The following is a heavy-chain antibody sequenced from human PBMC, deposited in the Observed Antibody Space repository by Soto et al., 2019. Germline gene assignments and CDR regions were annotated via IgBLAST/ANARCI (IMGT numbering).Heavy chain of an antibody. J-gene: IGHJ5*02. Sequence: PSETLSLTCTVSGGSISSGGYYWSWIRQHPGKGLEWIGYIYYSGSTYYNPSLKSRVTISVDTSKNQFSLKLSSVTAADTAVYYWARGIAAAGFDGFDPWGHGTLVTISS. CDR3: ARGIAAAGFDGFDP. V-gene: IGHV4-31*03. CDR1: GGSISSGGYY. D-gene: IGHD6-13*01. CDR2: IYYSGST.